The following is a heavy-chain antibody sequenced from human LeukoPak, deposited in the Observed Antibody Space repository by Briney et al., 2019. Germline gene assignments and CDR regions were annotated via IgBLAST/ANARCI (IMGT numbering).Heavy chain of an antibody. CDR1: GSSLTELF. J-gene: IGHJ4*02. CDR2: FDVIDAKT. Sequence: GASVKVSCTVSGSSLTELFLYWVRQAPGKGLEWMGGFDVIDAKTFYAQKFQGRVTMTEDSSTDTAYMELSSLRSDDTAFYYCAAGRPYSLLDYWGQGTLLTVSS. CDR3: AAGRPYSLLDY. V-gene: IGHV1-24*01. D-gene: IGHD5-18*01.